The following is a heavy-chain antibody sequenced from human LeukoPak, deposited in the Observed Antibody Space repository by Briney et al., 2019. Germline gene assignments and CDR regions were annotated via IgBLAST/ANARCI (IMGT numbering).Heavy chain of an antibody. CDR3: AREPGGTNLYYYYYMDV. J-gene: IGHJ6*03. V-gene: IGHV3-23*01. CDR2: ISGSGGST. CDR1: GFTFSSYG. D-gene: IGHD1-1*01. Sequence: PGGSLRLSCAASGFTFSSYGMSWVRQAPGKGLEWVSAISGSGGSTYYADSVKGRFTISRDNAKNSLYLQMNSLRAEDTAVYYCAREPGGTNLYYYYYMDVWGKGTTVTVSS.